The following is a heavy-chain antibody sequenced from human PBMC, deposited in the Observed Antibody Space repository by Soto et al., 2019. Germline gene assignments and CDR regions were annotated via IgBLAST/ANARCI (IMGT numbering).Heavy chain of an antibody. J-gene: IGHJ5*02. Sequence: EVQLVESGGGLVQPGGSLRLSCAASGFTFSSYSMNWVRQAPGKGLEWGSYISSSSSTIYYADSVKGRFTISRDNSKNSLYLQMNSLRADDTAVYYCSRHPDRIAEIGWFDPWGQGTLVTVSS. D-gene: IGHD6-13*01. V-gene: IGHV3-48*01. CDR2: ISSSSSTI. CDR1: GFTFSSYS. CDR3: SRHPDRIAEIGWFDP.